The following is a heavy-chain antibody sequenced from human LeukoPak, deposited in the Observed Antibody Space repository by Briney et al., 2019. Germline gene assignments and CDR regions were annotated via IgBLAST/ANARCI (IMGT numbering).Heavy chain of an antibody. CDR1: GGSISGYY. CDR2: AYTSGST. Sequence: SETLSLTCTVSGGSISGYYWSWIRQPAGKGLEWVGRAYTSGSTNYNPSLKSRVTMSVDTSKNQFSLKLSSVTAADTAVYYCARSAYARYFDYWGQGTLVTVSS. CDR3: ARSAYARYFDY. J-gene: IGHJ4*02. V-gene: IGHV4-4*07. D-gene: IGHD4-17*01.